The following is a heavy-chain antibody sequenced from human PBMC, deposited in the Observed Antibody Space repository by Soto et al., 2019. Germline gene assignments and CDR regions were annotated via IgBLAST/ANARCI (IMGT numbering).Heavy chain of an antibody. CDR1: GFIFSNSC. J-gene: IGHJ4*02. CDR2: IKKKADGGTT. CDR3: RSPWLD. V-gene: IGHV3-15*01. Sequence: EVQLLESGGGLVKPGGSLRLSCAASGFIFSNSCMSWVRQAPGKGLEWVGRIKKKADGGTTDDAAPLKGRFTISRDDSKNTLYMEKSSLVSYGAAGYYCRSPWLDWGQGTLVTVSS. D-gene: IGHD6-19*01.